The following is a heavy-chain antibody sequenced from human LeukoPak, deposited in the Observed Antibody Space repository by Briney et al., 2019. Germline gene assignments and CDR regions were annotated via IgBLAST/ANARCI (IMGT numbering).Heavy chain of an antibody. Sequence: GASVKVSCKASGYTFTSYYMHWVRQAPGQGLEWMGWINPNSGGTNYAQKFQGRVTMTRDTSISTAYMELSRLRSDDTAVYYCAIACSSTSCGYFQHWGQGTLVTVSS. CDR2: INPNSGGT. V-gene: IGHV1-2*02. D-gene: IGHD2-2*01. J-gene: IGHJ1*01. CDR1: GYTFTSYY. CDR3: AIACSSTSCGYFQH.